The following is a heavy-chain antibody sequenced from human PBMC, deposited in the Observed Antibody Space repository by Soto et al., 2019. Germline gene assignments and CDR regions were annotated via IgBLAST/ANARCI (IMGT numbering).Heavy chain of an antibody. D-gene: IGHD6-6*01. CDR3: ARELSIAARTRTLDYYYYYYMDV. V-gene: IGHV3-33*01. J-gene: IGHJ6*03. Sequence: GGSLRLSCAASGFTFSSYGMHWVRQAPGKGLEWVAVIWYDGSNKYYADSVKGRFTISRDNSKNTLYLQMNSLRAEDTAVYYCARELSIAARTRTLDYYYYYYMDVWGKGTTVTVSS. CDR1: GFTFSSYG. CDR2: IWYDGSNK.